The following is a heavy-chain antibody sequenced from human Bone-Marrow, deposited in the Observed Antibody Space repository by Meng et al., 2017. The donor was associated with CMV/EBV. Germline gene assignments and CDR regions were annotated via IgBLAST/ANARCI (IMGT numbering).Heavy chain of an antibody. CDR1: GYTFIDYY. CDR2: INPNSGGT. V-gene: IGHV1-2*02. J-gene: IGHJ4*02. CDR3: AWGSETYYFDY. D-gene: IGHD3-16*01. Sequence: QVQLVQSGAEVNKPGASVKVSCKASGYTFIDYYMHWVRQAPGQGLEWMGWINPNSGGTNFAEKFQGRVTMTRDTSISTVYMELSSLRSDDTALYYCAWGSETYYFDYWGQGTLVTVSS.